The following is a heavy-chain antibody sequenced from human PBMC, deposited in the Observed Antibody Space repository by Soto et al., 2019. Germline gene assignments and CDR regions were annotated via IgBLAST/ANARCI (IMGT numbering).Heavy chain of an antibody. CDR2: IYYSGST. CDR3: AGTLVRGVKLYHYYGLDV. V-gene: IGHV4-61*08. J-gene: IGHJ6*02. CDR1: GGSISSGGYY. Sequence: SETLSLTCTVSGGSISSGGYYWSWIRQHPGKGLEWIGYIYYSGSTNYNPSLKSRVTISVDTSKNQFSLKLSSVTTADTAVYYCAGTLVRGVKLYHYYGLDVWGQGTTVTVSS. D-gene: IGHD3-10*01.